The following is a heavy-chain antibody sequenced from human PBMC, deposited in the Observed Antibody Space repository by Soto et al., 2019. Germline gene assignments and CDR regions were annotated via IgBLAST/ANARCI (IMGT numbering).Heavy chain of an antibody. CDR2: ILSDEINK. Sequence: QVQLVESGGGVVQPGRSLRLSCAASGFTFSNYAMHWVRQAPGKGLEWVAAILSDEINKYSAASVKGRFTISSDNSKNALSLQMNRLRPEDTAVYYCAMITTAGGGEVLDFWGQGTMVTVSS. J-gene: IGHJ3*01. V-gene: IGHV3-30-3*01. CDR3: AMITTAGGGEVLDF. D-gene: IGHD2-21*01. CDR1: GFTFSNYA.